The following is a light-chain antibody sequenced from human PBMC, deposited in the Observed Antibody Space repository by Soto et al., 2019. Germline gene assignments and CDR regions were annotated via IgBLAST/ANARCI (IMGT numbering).Light chain of an antibody. V-gene: IGLV2-8*01. Sequence: QSALTQPPSASGSPGQSVTISCTGTSSDVGGYNFVSWYLQRPGKAPKLMIYDVTKRPSGVPDRFSGSKSGNTASLTVSGLQTDDEADYYCNSYAGSNNFVVFGGGTKVTVL. CDR1: SSDVGGYNF. CDR3: NSYAGSNNFVV. J-gene: IGLJ2*01. CDR2: DVT.